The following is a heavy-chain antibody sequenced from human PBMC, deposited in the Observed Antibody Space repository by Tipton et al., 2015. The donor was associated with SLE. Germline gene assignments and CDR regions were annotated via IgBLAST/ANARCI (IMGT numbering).Heavy chain of an antibody. CDR2: IWYDGSNK. D-gene: IGHD4-23*01. CDR3: ARPSSGGLYGGNPLDY. Sequence: SLRLSCAASGFTFSSYGMHWVRQAPGKGLEWVAVIWYDGSNKYYADSVKGRFTISRDNSKNTLYLQMNSLRAEDTAVYYCARPSSGGLYGGNPLDYWGQGTLVTVSS. CDR1: GFTFSSYG. V-gene: IGHV3-33*01. J-gene: IGHJ4*02.